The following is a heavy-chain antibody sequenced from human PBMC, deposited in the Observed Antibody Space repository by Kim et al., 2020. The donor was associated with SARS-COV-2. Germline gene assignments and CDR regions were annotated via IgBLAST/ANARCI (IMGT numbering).Heavy chain of an antibody. D-gene: IGHD6-13*01. Sequence: NYDPSLKSRVTISVDTSKNQFSLKVTSVTAADTAVYYCARYSSSWNYFDYWGQGTLVTVSS. J-gene: IGHJ4*02. V-gene: IGHV4-59*01. CDR3: ARYSSSWNYFDY.